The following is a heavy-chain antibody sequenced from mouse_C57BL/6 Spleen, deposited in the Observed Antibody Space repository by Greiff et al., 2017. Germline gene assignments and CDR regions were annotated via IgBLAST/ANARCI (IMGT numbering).Heavy chain of an antibody. CDR1: GYTFTDYY. CDR3: ARDVLVDY. V-gene: IGHV1-76*01. Sequence: VQLQQSGAELVRPGASVKLSCKASGYTFTDYYINWVKQRPGQGLEWIARIYPGSGNTYYNEKFKGKATLTAEKSSSTAYMQLSSLTSEDSAVYFCARDVLVDYWGQGTSVTVSS. CDR2: IYPGSGNT. J-gene: IGHJ4*01.